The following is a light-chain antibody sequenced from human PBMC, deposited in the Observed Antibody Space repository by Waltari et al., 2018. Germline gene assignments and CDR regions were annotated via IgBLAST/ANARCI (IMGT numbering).Light chain of an antibody. Sequence: QSALTQPASVSGSPGQSISISCTGTSSDVGIYNYVPWYQQYPGKAPKLMIYEVSNRPSGVSNRFSGSKSGNTASLTISGLQAEDEADYYCSSYTSSSTWVFGGGTKLTVL. CDR1: SSDVGIYNY. CDR2: EVS. J-gene: IGLJ3*02. CDR3: SSYTSSSTWV. V-gene: IGLV2-14*01.